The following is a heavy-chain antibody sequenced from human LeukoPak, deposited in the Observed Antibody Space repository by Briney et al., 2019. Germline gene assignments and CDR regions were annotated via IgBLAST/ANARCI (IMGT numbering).Heavy chain of an antibody. D-gene: IGHD3-3*01. CDR3: ARHYDFWSGYYIGAFDI. CDR2: IHSDGSST. J-gene: IGHJ3*02. V-gene: IGHV3-74*01. CDR1: GFTFSSYW. Sequence: GGPLRLSCAASGFTFSSYWMHWVRQAPGKGLVWVSRIHSDGSSTSYADSVRGRFTISRDNAKNSLYLQMNSLRAEDTAVYYCARHYDFWSGYYIGAFDIWGQGTMVTVSS.